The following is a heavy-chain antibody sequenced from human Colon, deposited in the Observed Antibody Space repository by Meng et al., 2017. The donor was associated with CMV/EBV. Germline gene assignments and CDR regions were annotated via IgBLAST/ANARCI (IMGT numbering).Heavy chain of an antibody. V-gene: IGHV3-21*04. J-gene: IGHJ5*01. CDR3: ARASFSPPIVGALGS. CDR2: ISDTSAYI. D-gene: IGHD1-26*01. CDR1: GFTFSTYA. Sequence: GGSLRLSCAASGFTFSTYAMNWVRQTPGKGLEWVSFISDTSAYIYYADSVKGRFTISRDNSKNTLYLQMNSLRVEDTAVYYCARASFSPPIVGALGSWGQGTLVTVSS.